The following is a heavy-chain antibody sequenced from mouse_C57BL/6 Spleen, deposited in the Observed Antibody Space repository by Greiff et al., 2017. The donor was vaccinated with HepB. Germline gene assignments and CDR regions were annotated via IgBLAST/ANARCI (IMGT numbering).Heavy chain of an antibody. CDR1: GYTFPSYW. CDR2: IDPSDSYT. V-gene: IGHV1-69*01. D-gene: IGHD1-1*01. Sequence: QVQLQQPGAELVMPGASVKLSCKASGYTFPSYWMHWVKQRPGQGLEWIGEIDPSDSYTNYNQKFKGKSTLTVDKSSSTAYMQLSSLTSEDSAVYYCARPITTVVGDPHWYFDVWGTGTTVTVSS. CDR3: ARPITTVVGDPHWYFDV. J-gene: IGHJ1*03.